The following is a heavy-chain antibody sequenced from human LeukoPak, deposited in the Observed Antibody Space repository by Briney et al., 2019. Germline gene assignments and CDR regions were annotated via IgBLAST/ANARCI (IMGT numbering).Heavy chain of an antibody. CDR3: AREEGAVPGTGYYYDY. J-gene: IGHJ4*02. Sequence: SGTLSLTRIVSVDSPTSYYWSWVRQAAGQGLEWIGRIFNARTPDYNPSLQSRVTLSLDKSKNQFSLKLCSVTAADTAVYYCAREEGAVPGTGYYYDYWGQGTLVTVSS. CDR2: IFNARTP. D-gene: IGHD6-19*01. V-gene: IGHV4-4*07. CDR1: VDSPTSYY.